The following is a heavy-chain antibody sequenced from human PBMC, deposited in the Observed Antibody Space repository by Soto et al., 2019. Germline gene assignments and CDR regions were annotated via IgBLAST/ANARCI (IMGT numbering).Heavy chain of an antibody. CDR2: ISGSGGST. J-gene: IGHJ4*02. V-gene: IGHV3-23*01. CDR3: AKWDTSCYAFSG. D-gene: IGHD2-2*01. Sequence: EVQLLESGGGSVQPGGSLRLSCAASGFTFSSYAMSWVRQAPGKGLEWVSAISGSGGSTYYADSVKGRFTISRDNSKNTLYLQMNSLRAEDTAVYYCAKWDTSCYAFSGWGQGTLVTVSS. CDR1: GFTFSSYA.